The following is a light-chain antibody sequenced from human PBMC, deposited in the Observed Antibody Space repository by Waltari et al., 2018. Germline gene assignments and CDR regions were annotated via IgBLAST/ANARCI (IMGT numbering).Light chain of an antibody. CDR2: DVN. J-gene: IGLJ2*01. Sequence: QSALTQPASVSGSPGQSITISCTGTSSDIGTYNYASWYQQHPGRAPHVSIYDVNKRPSGVSNRLTDSKSDNTASLTISGLQTEDEADYYCSSYTRVTASVIFGGGTKLTVL. CDR1: SSDIGTYNY. CDR3: SSYTRVTASVI. V-gene: IGLV2-14*01.